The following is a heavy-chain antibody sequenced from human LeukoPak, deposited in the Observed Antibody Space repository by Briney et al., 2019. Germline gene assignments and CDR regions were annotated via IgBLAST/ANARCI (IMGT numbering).Heavy chain of an antibody. CDR3: ARGLGYSYYYFDY. V-gene: IGHV1-18*01. Sequence: GASVKVSCKASGYSFTSYGISWVRQAPGQGLEWMGWISGYNGITDFAQKLQGRVTITADKSTSTAYMELSSLRSEDTAVYYCARGLGYSYYYFDYWGQGTLVTVSS. D-gene: IGHD5-18*01. CDR2: ISGYNGIT. CDR1: GYSFTSYG. J-gene: IGHJ4*02.